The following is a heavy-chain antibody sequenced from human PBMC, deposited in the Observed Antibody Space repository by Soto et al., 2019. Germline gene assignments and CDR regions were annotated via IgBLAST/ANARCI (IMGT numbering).Heavy chain of an antibody. Sequence: GGSLRLSCAASGFTFSDYYMSWIRQAPGQGLEWVSYISSSGSTIYYADSVKGRFTISRDNAKNSLYLQMSNLRAEDTAVYYCATVHNTSRSFDYWGQGTLVTVSS. CDR3: ATVHNTSRSFDY. V-gene: IGHV3-11*01. CDR1: GFTFSDYY. CDR2: ISSSGSTI. D-gene: IGHD1-20*01. J-gene: IGHJ4*02.